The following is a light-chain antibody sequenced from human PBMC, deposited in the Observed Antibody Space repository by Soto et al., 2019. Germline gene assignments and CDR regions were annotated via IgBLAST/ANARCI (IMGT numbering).Light chain of an antibody. V-gene: IGKV1-33*01. J-gene: IGKJ2*01. Sequence: DIQMTQSPSSLSASVGDRVTITCKARQDITLYLNWYQHKAGKAPNLLIHDVSTLETGVPARFSGRGSGTIFTLAIINLQPEDVATDYCEQYDSRPYTFGQGTKVESK. CDR1: QDITLY. CDR2: DVS. CDR3: EQYDSRPYT.